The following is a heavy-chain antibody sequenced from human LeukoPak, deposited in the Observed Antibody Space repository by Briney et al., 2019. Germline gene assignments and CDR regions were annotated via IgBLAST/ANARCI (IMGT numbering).Heavy chain of an antibody. Sequence: SVKVSCKASGGTFSSYAISWVRQAPGQGLEWMGGIIPIFGTANYAQKFQGRVTITTDESTSTAYMELSSLRSEDTAVYYCARERASPPYFDYWGRGTLVTVSS. CDR3: ARERASPPYFDY. J-gene: IGHJ4*02. CDR1: GGTFSSYA. V-gene: IGHV1-69*05. CDR2: IIPIFGTA.